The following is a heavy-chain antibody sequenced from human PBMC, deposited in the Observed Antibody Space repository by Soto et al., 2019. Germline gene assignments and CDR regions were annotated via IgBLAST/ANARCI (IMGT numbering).Heavy chain of an antibody. CDR1: GFTFSTYG. CDR3: ARDPDYYGMDV. CDR2: IWYDGSNK. J-gene: IGHJ6*02. V-gene: IGHV3-33*01. Sequence: QVQLVESGGDVVQPGRSLRLSCAASGFTFSTYGMHWVRQAPGKGLEWVAVIWYDGSNKNYADSVKGRFTISRDNSRDTLYLQMNSLRAEDTAVYYCARDPDYYGMDVWGQGTTVTVSS.